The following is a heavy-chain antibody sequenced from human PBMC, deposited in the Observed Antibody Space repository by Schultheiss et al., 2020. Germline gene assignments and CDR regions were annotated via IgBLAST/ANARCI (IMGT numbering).Heavy chain of an antibody. CDR3: TTGYDFWSGYWYYFDY. Sequence: GGSLRLSCTASGFTFSSYAMSWVRQAPGKGLEWVGRIKSKTDGGTTDYAAPVKGRFTISRDDSKNTLYLQMNSLKTEDTAVYYCTTGYDFWSGYWYYFDYWGQGTLVTVSS. CDR1: GFTFSSYA. J-gene: IGHJ4*02. D-gene: IGHD3-3*01. V-gene: IGHV3-15*01. CDR2: IKSKTDGGTT.